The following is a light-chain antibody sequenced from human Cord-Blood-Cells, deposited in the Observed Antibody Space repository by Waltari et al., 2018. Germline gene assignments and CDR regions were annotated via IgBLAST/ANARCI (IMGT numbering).Light chain of an antibody. V-gene: IGLV1-40*01. Sequence: QSVLTQPPSVSGAPGQRVTISRTGSSSNLGAGYDVPRYQQLPGTAPKLLIYGNSNRPSGVPDRFSGSKSGTSASLAITGLQAEDEADYYCQSYDSSLSGVVFGGGTKLTVL. J-gene: IGLJ2*01. CDR1: SSNLGAGYD. CDR2: GNS. CDR3: QSYDSSLSGVV.